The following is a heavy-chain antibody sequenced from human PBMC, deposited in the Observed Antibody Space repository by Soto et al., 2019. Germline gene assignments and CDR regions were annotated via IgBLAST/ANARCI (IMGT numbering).Heavy chain of an antibody. D-gene: IGHD3-22*01. CDR2: MSYDGSNK. Sequence: QVQLVESGGGVVQPGRSLRLSCAASGFTFSSYAMHWVRQAPGKGLEWVAVMSYDGSNKYYADSVKGRFTISRDNSKNTLYLQMNSLRAEDTAVYYCARDLYYYDSSGYYYGWGQGTLVTVSS. V-gene: IGHV3-30-3*01. CDR1: GFTFSSYA. J-gene: IGHJ4*02. CDR3: ARDLYYYDSSGYYYG.